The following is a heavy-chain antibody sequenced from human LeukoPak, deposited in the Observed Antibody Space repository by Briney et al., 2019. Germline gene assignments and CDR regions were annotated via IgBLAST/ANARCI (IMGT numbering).Heavy chain of an antibody. CDR2: INPNSGGT. D-gene: IGHD6-13*01. CDR1: GYTFTGYY. CDR3: ARAGSSSWYLSNWFDP. J-gene: IGHJ5*02. Sequence: ASVKVSCKASGYTFTGYYRHWGRQAPGQGLEWMVWINPNSGGTNYAQKFQGRVTMTRDTSISTAYMELSRLRSDDTAVYYCARAGSSSWYLSNWFDPWGQGTLVTVSS. V-gene: IGHV1-2*02.